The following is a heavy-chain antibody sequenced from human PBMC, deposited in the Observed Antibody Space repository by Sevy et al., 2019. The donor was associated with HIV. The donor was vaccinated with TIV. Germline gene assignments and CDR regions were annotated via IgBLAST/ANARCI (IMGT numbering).Heavy chain of an antibody. CDR1: GFAYSGYG. V-gene: IGHV3-33*01. CDR3: ARESIAAAGIGYYFDS. Sequence: GGSLRLSCAAFGFAYSGYGMHWVRQAPGKGLEWVAVIWYDGSNKEYADSVKGRFTISRDNSKTTLYLQMNSLRAEDTAVYYCARESIAAAGIGYYFDSWGQGTLVTVSS. CDR2: IWYDGSNK. J-gene: IGHJ4*02. D-gene: IGHD6-13*01.